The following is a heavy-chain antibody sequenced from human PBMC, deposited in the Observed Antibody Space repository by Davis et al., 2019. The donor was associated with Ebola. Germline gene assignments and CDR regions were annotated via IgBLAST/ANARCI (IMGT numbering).Heavy chain of an antibody. D-gene: IGHD2/OR15-2a*01. CDR3: VKDSSNIWFDI. V-gene: IGHV3-53*01. J-gene: IGHJ3*02. CDR2: FGTGGDT. CDR1: GFTLGNTH. Sequence: GGSLRLSCTPSGFTLGNTHMSWVRQAPGKGLEWVSTFGTGGDTYYADSVKGRFAISRDNSRGTLYLQMNSLRVEDSAIYYCVKDSSNIWFDIWGQGTLVTVSS.